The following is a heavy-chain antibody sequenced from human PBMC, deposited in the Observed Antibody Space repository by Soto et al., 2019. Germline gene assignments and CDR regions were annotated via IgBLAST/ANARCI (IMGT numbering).Heavy chain of an antibody. Sequence: ASVKVSCKASGYTFTSYYIHWVRPAPGQGLEGMGIINPSGGSTSYAQKFQGRVTMTRDTSTSTVYMELSSMRSEDTAVYYCARGLLGIDFWSGHRPGGMDVWGQGTTVTVSS. J-gene: IGHJ6*02. D-gene: IGHD3-3*01. V-gene: IGHV1-46*01. CDR3: ARGLLGIDFWSGHRPGGMDV. CDR1: GYTFTSYY. CDR2: INPSGGST.